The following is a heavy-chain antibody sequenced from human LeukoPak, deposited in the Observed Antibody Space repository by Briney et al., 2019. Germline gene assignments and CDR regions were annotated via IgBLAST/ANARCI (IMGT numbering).Heavy chain of an antibody. CDR3: ARDLN. J-gene: IGHJ4*02. CDR1: GFTVVTNY. V-gene: IGHV3-66*01. Sequence: GRSLRLSCAASGFTVVTNYMSWVRQAPGKGLEWVSVIYAGGATYYSDSVRGRFTISRDNSKNTLYLQMNSLRAEDTAVYYCARDLNWGQGTLVTVSS. CDR2: IYAGGAT.